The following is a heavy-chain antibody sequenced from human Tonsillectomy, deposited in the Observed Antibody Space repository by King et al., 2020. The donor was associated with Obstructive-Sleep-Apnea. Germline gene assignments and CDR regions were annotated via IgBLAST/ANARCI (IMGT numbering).Heavy chain of an antibody. CDR3: ARGYSGSFGPYFDY. Sequence: MQLQESGPGLVKPSETLSLTCTGSGGSVSSGGYYWTWIRQPPGKGLEWIGHIYYSGSTNYNPSLKSRVTIPADTSKNQFSLKLSSVTAADTAVYYCARGYSGSFGPYFDYWGQGTLVTVSS. J-gene: IGHJ4*02. D-gene: IGHD1-26*01. CDR1: GGSVSSGGYY. CDR2: IYYSGST. V-gene: IGHV4-61*08.